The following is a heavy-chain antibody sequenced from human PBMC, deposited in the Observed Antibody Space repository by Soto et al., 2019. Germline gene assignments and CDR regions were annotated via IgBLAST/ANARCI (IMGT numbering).Heavy chain of an antibody. J-gene: IGHJ5*02. Sequence: QVQLQESSPGLVKPSQTLSLTCTVSGGSISSGGYYWSWIRQHPGKGLEWIGYIYYSGSTYYNPSLKSRVTISVDTSKNQFSLKLSSVTAADTAVYYCAGGPDSATGGTGNWFDPWGQGTLVTVSS. V-gene: IGHV4-31*03. CDR3: AGGPDSATGGTGNWFDP. CDR1: GGSISSGGYY. D-gene: IGHD4-17*01. CDR2: IYYSGST.